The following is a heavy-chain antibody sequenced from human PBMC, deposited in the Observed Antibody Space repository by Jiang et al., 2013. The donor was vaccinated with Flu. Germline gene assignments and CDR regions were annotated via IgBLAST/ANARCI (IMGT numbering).Heavy chain of an antibody. Sequence: VQLLESGGDLVQPGGSLRLSCSASGFTFNIHAMTWVRQAPGKGPEWVSSISSVGSSTYYADSVKGRFTISRDSSNNALYLQMNSLRADDTAIYYCARVSGDYYLDYWGQGNPGHRLV. CDR1: GFTFNIHA. CDR3: ARVSGDYYLDY. J-gene: IGHJ4*02. CDR2: ISSVGSST. D-gene: IGHD4/OR15-4a*01. V-gene: IGHV3-23*01.